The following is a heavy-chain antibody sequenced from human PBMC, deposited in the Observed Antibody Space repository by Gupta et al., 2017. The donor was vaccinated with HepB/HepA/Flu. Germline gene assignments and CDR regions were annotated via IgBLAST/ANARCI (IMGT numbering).Heavy chain of an antibody. CDR3: ARDGGPITMVRGVSYYYYYYYMDV. V-gene: IGHV1-46*01. Sequence: QVQLVQSGAEVKKPGASVKVSCKASGYTFTSYYMHWVRQAPGQGLEWRGIINPSGGSTSYAQKFQGRVTRTRDTATSTVYMELSSLRSEDTAVYYCARDGGPITMVRGVSYYYYYYYMDVWGKGTTVTVSS. CDR2: INPSGGST. D-gene: IGHD3-10*01. J-gene: IGHJ6*03. CDR1: GYTFTSYY.